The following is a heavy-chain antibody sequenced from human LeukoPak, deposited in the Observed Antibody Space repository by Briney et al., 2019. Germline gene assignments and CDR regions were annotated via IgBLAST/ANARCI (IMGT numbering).Heavy chain of an antibody. CDR2: IIPIFGTA. CDR3: ASNYGDYPLGY. CDR1: GGTFSSYA. V-gene: IGHV1-69*05. Sequence: PVASVKVSCKASGGTFSSYAISWVRQAPGQGLEWMGRIIPIFGTANYAQKFQGRVTITTDESTSTAYMELSSLRSEDTAVYYCASNYGDYPLGYWGQGTPVTVSS. J-gene: IGHJ4*02. D-gene: IGHD4-17*01.